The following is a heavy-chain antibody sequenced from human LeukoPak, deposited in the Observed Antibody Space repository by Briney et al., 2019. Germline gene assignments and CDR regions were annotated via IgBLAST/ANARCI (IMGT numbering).Heavy chain of an antibody. V-gene: IGHV4-59*01. CDR2: MYYSGST. Sequence: SETLSLTCIVSGGSISSYYWSWIRQPPGEGLEWIGYMYYSGSTNYNPSLKSRVTILVDTSRNQFSLKLRSVTAADTAVYCCARNGGSYSFDFWGQGTLVTASS. D-gene: IGHD1-26*01. CDR1: GGSISSYY. J-gene: IGHJ4*02. CDR3: ARNGGSYSFDF.